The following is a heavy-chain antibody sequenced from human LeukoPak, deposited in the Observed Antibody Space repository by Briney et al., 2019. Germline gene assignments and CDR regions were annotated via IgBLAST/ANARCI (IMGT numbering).Heavy chain of an antibody. CDR1: GYTFTGYY. D-gene: IGHD4-17*01. CDR2: IVPIFGTA. J-gene: IGHJ6*02. CDR3: ARDRNYGDYHPRYYYGMDV. Sequence: ASVKVSCKASGYTFTGYYMHWVRQAPGQGLEWMGGIVPIFGTANYAQKFQGRVTITADESTSTAYMELSSLRSEDTAVYYCARDRNYGDYHPRYYYGMDVWGQGTTVTVSS. V-gene: IGHV1-69*13.